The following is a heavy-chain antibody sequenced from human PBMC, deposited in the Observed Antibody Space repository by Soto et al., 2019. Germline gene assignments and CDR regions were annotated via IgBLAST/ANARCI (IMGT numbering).Heavy chain of an antibody. Sequence: PGGSLWLRNVASRFWFSEHSLTWICQAQWKGMGWASSISGDGTTRYHADSLKGRFSVSRDNATNSVYLQMASLRAEYTAVYYCSSEPYYYASGFWGQGTLVTVSS. J-gene: IGHJ4*02. CDR3: SSEPYYYASGF. V-gene: IGHV3-11*04. D-gene: IGHD3-10*01. CDR1: RFWFSEHS. CDR2: ISGDGTTR.